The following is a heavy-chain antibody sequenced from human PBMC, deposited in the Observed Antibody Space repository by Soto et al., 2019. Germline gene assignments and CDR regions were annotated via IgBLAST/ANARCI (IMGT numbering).Heavy chain of an antibody. CDR1: RYTFTGYY. CDR3: AREVVGARANPFDY. J-gene: IGHJ4*02. CDR2: INPNSGGT. D-gene: IGHD2-15*01. V-gene: IGHV1-2*02. Sequence: GASVKVSCKASRYTFTGYYMHWVRQAPGQGLEWMGWINPNSGGTNYAQKFQGRVTMTRDTSISTAYMELSRLRSDDTAVYYCAREVVGARANPFDYWGQGTLVTVSS.